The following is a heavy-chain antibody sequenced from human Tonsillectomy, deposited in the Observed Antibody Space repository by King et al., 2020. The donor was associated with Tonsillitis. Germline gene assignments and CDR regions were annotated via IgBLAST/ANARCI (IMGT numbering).Heavy chain of an antibody. CDR3: AKMAVASVGYSLDY. V-gene: IGHV3-23*04. Sequence: VQLVESGGGLVQPGGSLRLSCAASGFTFKNYAMTWVRQAPGEGLDWVSHISSGGTTYYADSVKGRFTISRDNSKNTLYLQMNNLRADDTAVYYCAKMAVASVGYSLDYWGQGTLVTVSS. CDR2: ISSGGTT. J-gene: IGHJ4*02. CDR1: GFTFKNYA. D-gene: IGHD2-21*01.